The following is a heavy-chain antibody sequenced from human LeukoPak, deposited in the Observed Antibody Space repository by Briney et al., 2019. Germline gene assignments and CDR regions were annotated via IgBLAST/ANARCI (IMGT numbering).Heavy chain of an antibody. J-gene: IGHJ6*03. CDR3: ARSGGSGSYYARYYYYYMDV. CDR1: GFTFSDYY. CDR2: ISSAGAK. D-gene: IGHD3-10*01. V-gene: IGHV3-69-1*01. Sequence: PGGSLRLSCAASGFTFSDYYMNWVRQAPGKGLEWISYISSAGAKFYADSVKGRFTISRDNAKNSLYLQMNSLRAEDTAVYYCARSGGSGSYYARYYYYYMDVWGKGTTVTVSS.